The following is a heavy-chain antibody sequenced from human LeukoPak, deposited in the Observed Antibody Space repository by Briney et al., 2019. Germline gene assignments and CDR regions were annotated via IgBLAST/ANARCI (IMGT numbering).Heavy chain of an antibody. Sequence: SETLSLTCTVSGGSINSYYWSWIRQPPGKGLEWIGYIYYSGSTNYKPSVKSRVTISVDTSKNQFSLKLSSVTAADTAVYYCARGGYYGSGNDFRFDPWGQGTLVTVSS. D-gene: IGHD3-10*01. CDR1: GGSINSYY. J-gene: IGHJ5*02. V-gene: IGHV4-59*01. CDR3: ARGGYYGSGNDFRFDP. CDR2: IYYSGST.